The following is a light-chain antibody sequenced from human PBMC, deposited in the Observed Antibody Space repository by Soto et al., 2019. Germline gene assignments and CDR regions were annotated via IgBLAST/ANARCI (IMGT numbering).Light chain of an antibody. Sequence: DIQMTQSPSSLSASVGDRVAVTCQASQGISRSLAWYRQKPGKSPKLLIYSASSLQSGVPSRCSGSGFGTDFTLTISSLQPEDFATYYCQQADTFPITFGQGTRLEIK. J-gene: IGKJ5*01. CDR2: SAS. V-gene: IGKV1-12*01. CDR3: QQADTFPIT. CDR1: QGISRS.